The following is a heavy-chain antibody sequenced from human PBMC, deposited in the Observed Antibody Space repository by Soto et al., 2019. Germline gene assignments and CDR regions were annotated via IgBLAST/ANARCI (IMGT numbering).Heavy chain of an antibody. J-gene: IGHJ6*03. V-gene: IGHV4-39*01. CDR1: GGSISSSSYY. D-gene: IGHD4-17*01. CDR3: ARLNPDYGDYYYYYMDV. CDR2: IYYSGST. Sequence: SETLSLTCTVSGGSISSSSYYWGWIRQPPGKGLEWIGSIYYSGSTYYNPSLKSRVTISVDTSKNQFSLKLSSVTAADTAVYYCARLNPDYGDYYYYYMDVWGKGTTVTVSS.